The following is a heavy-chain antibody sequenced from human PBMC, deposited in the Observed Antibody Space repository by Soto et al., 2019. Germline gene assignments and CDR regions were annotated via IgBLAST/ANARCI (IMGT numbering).Heavy chain of an antibody. Sequence: ESGGGLVPPGGSLRLSCAASGFTFSSYSMNWVRQAPGKGLEWVSYISSSSSTIYYADSVKGRFTISRDNAKNSLYLQMNSLRAEDTDVYYCARANYYGSPGDFDYWGQGTLVTVSS. V-gene: IGHV3-48*01. CDR3: ARANYYGSPGDFDY. CDR2: ISSSSSTI. J-gene: IGHJ4*02. D-gene: IGHD3-10*01. CDR1: GFTFSSYS.